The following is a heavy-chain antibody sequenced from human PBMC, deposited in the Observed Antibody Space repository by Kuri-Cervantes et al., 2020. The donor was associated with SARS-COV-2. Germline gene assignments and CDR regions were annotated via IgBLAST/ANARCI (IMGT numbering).Heavy chain of an antibody. J-gene: IGHJ6*02. CDR2: ISAYNGNA. V-gene: IGHV1-18*04. CDR1: GYTFTSYG. D-gene: IGHD6-13*01. Sequence: ASVKVSCKASGYTFTSYGISWVRQAPGQGLEWMGWISAYNGNANYAQKLQGRVTMTTDTSTSTAYMELRSLRSDDTAVYYCARRIAAAGYYYYYGMDVWGQGTTVTVSS. CDR3: ARRIAAAGYYYYYGMDV.